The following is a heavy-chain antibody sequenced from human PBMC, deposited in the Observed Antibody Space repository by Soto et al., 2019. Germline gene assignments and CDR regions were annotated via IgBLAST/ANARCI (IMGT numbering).Heavy chain of an antibody. D-gene: IGHD5-12*01. J-gene: IGHJ4*02. CDR1: GFTLSSYN. V-gene: IGHV3-48*01. Sequence: DVQLVESGGGLVQPGGSLRLSCAASGFTLSSYNMNWVRQAPGKGLEWVSYISISTSTIYYADSVKGRFTISRDNAKNSLHLQMNSLREDTAVYYCARDYSGYDPPFFDYWGQGTLVTVSS. CDR2: ISISTSTI. CDR3: ARDYSGYDPPFFDY.